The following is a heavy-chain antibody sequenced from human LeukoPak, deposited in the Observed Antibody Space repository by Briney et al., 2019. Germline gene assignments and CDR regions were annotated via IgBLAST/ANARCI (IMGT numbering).Heavy chain of an antibody. V-gene: IGHV3-23*01. CDR3: AKRGVVIRVILVGFHKEAYYFES. CDR2: MNNGPGAT. Sequence: PGGSLRLSCAASGFSFSTSPMSWVRQPPGKGLEWVSAMNNGPGATFYRDSVRGRFTISRDDSRSTLYLQMNSLRAEDTAVYFCAKRGVVIRVILVGFHKEAYYFESWGQGALVTVSS. J-gene: IGHJ4*02. CDR1: GFSFSTSP. D-gene: IGHD3/OR15-3a*01.